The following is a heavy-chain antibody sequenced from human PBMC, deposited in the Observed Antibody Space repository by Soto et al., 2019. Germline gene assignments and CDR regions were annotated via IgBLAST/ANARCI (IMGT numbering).Heavy chain of an antibody. CDR1: GFTFSSYA. J-gene: IGHJ4*02. CDR2: ISGSGGST. V-gene: IGHV3-23*01. Sequence: EVQLLESGGGLVQPGGSLRLSCAASGFTFSSYAMSWVRQAPGKGLEWVSTISGSGGSTYYADSVQGRFTISRDNSKNTLYLQMNSLRAEDTAVYYCARAVAAAGVPPYFDYWGQGTLVTGSS. CDR3: ARAVAAAGVPPYFDY. D-gene: IGHD6-13*01.